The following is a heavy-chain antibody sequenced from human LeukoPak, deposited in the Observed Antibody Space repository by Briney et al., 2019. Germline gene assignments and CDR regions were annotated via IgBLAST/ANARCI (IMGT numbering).Heavy chain of an antibody. D-gene: IGHD6-19*01. J-gene: IGHJ3*02. CDR1: GGSISSHY. Sequence: SETLSLTCTVSGGSISSHYWSWIRQPPGKGLEWIGYIYYSGSTNYNPSLESRVTISVDTSKNQFFLKVSSVTAADTAIYYCARDQRMAGSPDAFDIWGQGTMVTVSS. CDR2: IYYSGST. CDR3: ARDQRMAGSPDAFDI. V-gene: IGHV4-59*11.